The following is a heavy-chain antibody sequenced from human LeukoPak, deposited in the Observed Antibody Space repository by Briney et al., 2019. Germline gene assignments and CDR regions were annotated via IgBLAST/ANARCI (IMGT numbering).Heavy chain of an antibody. Sequence: PGGSLRLSCAASGFTFDDYGMSWVRQAPGKGLEWVSGINWNGGSTGYADSVKGRFTISRDNAKNSLYLQMNSLRTEDTALYYCARDRPDSYGGYYFDYWGQGTLVTVSS. J-gene: IGHJ4*02. V-gene: IGHV3-20*04. CDR3: ARDRPDSYGGYYFDY. D-gene: IGHD5-18*01. CDR1: GFTFDDYG. CDR2: INWNGGST.